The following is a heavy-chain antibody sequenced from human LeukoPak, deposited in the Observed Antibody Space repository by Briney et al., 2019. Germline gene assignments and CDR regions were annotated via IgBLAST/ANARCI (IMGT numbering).Heavy chain of an antibody. D-gene: IGHD2-15*01. Sequence: GGSLRLSCAASGFTFSNYAMSWVRQAPGKGLEWVSATSGSGGSTYYADSVKGRFTISRDNSKNTLYLQMNSLRAEDTAVYYCARDGVEGGFDYYYYMDVWGKGTTVTVSS. CDR3: ARDGVEGGFDYYYYMDV. J-gene: IGHJ6*03. CDR2: TSGSGGST. CDR1: GFTFSNYA. V-gene: IGHV3-23*01.